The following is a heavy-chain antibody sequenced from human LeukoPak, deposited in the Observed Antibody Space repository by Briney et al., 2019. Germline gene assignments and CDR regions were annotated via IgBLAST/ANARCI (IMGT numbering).Heavy chain of an antibody. D-gene: IGHD1-20*01. CDR1: GYTFTSYG. V-gene: IGHV1-46*01. J-gene: IGHJ4*02. CDR3: ARAYNWNDKFDY. Sequence: ASVKVSCKASGYTFTSYGISWVRQAPGQGLEWMGVISPGGGSTTYAQKFQGRVTMTRDTSTNTVYMELSSLRSEDTAVYYCARAYNWNDKFDYWGQGTLVTVSS. CDR2: ISPGGGST.